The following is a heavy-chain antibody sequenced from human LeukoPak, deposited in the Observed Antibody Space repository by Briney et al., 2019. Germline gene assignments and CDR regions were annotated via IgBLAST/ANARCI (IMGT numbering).Heavy chain of an antibody. J-gene: IGHJ5*02. CDR3: ARDFGDRENWFDP. Sequence: SETLSLTCTVSGGSISSYYWSWIRQPPGKGLEWIGYIYYSGSTYYNPSLKSRVTISVDTSKNQFSLKLSSVTAADTAVYYCARDFGDRENWFDPWGQGTLVTVSS. CDR2: IYYSGST. V-gene: IGHV4-59*12. CDR1: GGSISSYY. D-gene: IGHD4-17*01.